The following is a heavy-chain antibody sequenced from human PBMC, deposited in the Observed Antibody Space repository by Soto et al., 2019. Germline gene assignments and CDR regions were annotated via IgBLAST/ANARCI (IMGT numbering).Heavy chain of an antibody. D-gene: IGHD3-22*01. Sequence: SETLSLTCTVSGGSISSGGYYWSWIRQHPWKGLEWIGYIYYSGRTYYNPSLKSRVTISVDTSKNQFSLELSSVTAADTAVYYCASLVDYDSSGYNLWGQGXLVTVYS. CDR1: GGSISSGGYY. V-gene: IGHV4-31*03. CDR3: ASLVDYDSSGYNL. J-gene: IGHJ5*02. CDR2: IYYSGRT.